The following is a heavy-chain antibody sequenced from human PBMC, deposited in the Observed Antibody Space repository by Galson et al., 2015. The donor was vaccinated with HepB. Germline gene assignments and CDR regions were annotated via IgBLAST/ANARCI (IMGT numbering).Heavy chain of an antibody. CDR3: ATWTGNLTVFDY. CDR2: INPNSGDT. V-gene: IGHV1-2*06. CDR1: GYTFTGYY. Sequence: SVKVSCEASGYTFTGYYMHWVRQAPGQGFEWMGRINPNSGDTDYKKRFEGRLTLTRDTSISTAYMNLSNLTSDDTAVYFCATWTGNLTVFDYWGQGTLVTVSS. J-gene: IGHJ4*02. D-gene: IGHD3/OR15-3a*01.